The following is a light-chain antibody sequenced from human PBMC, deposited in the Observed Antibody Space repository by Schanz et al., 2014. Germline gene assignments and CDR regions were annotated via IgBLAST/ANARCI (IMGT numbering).Light chain of an antibody. Sequence: QSALTQPASVSGSPGQSITISCTGTSSDVGGYNYVTWYQQYPGKAPKVIIYDVSDRPSGVSNRFSGSKSGNTASLTISGLQPEDEADYYCISYTSSSTLIFGGGTKLTVL. CDR3: ISYTSSSTLI. V-gene: IGLV2-14*03. CDR1: SSDVGGYNY. J-gene: IGLJ2*01. CDR2: DVS.